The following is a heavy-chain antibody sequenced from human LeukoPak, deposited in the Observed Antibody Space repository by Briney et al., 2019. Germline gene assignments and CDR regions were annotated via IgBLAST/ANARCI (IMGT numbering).Heavy chain of an antibody. CDR2: IHTSGST. V-gene: IGHV4-4*07. D-gene: IGHD6-6*01. CDR3: AREFSGTSIAARVFDS. J-gene: IGHJ4*02. Sequence: SETLSLTCAVSGGSITSYYWTYIRQPAGKGLEWIGRIHTSGSTNYNPSLKSRVTMSVDTSKNQFSLNLSSVTAADTAMYYCAREFSGTSIAARVFDSWGQGTLVTVSS. CDR1: GGSITSYY.